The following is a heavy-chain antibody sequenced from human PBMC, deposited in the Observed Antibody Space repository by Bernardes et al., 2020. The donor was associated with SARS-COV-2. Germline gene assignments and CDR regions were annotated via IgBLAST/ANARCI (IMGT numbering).Heavy chain of an antibody. D-gene: IGHD3-10*01. CDR1: GFTFSSYL. CDR2: IKQDGSEK. CDR3: ARDLSYYGSGSDYYYYGMDV. V-gene: IGHV3-7*03. Sequence: GGSLRLSRAASGFTFSSYLFSWFRQAPGKGLEWVANIKQDGSEKYYVDSVKGRFTISRDNAKNSLYLQMNSLRAEDTAVYYCARDLSYYGSGSDYYYYGMDVWGQGTTVTVSS. J-gene: IGHJ6*02.